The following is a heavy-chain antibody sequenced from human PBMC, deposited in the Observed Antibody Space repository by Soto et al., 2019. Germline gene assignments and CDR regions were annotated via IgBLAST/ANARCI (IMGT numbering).Heavy chain of an antibody. CDR1: GGTFSRHA. CDR2: IIPIFGTA. D-gene: IGHD3-22*01. CDR3: ARGWGYDSNADYYAY. V-gene: IGHV1-69*01. J-gene: IGHJ4*02. Sequence: QVQLVQSGAEVRQPGSSVKVSCKSSGGTFSRHAISWVRQAPGQGLAWMGGIIPIFGTANHAQKFQGRVTIIADESTSTVYMELSSLRSEDTAMYYCARGWGYDSNADYYAYWGQGTLVIVSS.